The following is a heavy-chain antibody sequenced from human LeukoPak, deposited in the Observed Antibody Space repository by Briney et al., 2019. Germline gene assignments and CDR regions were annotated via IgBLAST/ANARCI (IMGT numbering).Heavy chain of an antibody. D-gene: IGHD6-19*01. CDR3: ATDRGIAVVGSFGY. CDR1: GFTFSSYG. Sequence: PGGSLRLSCAASGFTFSSYGMSWVRQAPGKGLEWPSAVSGSGGSTYYADSVKGRFTISRDNSKNTLYLQMNSLRAEDTAVYYCATDRGIAVVGSFGYWGQGTLVTVSS. V-gene: IGHV3-23*01. CDR2: VSGSGGST. J-gene: IGHJ4*02.